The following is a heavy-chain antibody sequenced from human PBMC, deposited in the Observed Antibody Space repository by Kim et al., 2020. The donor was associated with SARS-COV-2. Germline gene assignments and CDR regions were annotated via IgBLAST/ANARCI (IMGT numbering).Heavy chain of an antibody. D-gene: IGHD3-3*01. CDR1: GFTFSSYW. J-gene: IGHJ5*02. CDR2: INSDGSST. Sequence: GGSLRLSCAASGFTFSSYWMHWVRQAPGKGLVWVSRINSDGSSTSYADSVKGRFTISRDNAKNTLYLQMNSLRAEDTAVYYCVRETKGDFWSGYGTYNWFDPWGQGTLVTVSS. CDR3: VRETKGDFWSGYGTYNWFDP. V-gene: IGHV3-74*01.